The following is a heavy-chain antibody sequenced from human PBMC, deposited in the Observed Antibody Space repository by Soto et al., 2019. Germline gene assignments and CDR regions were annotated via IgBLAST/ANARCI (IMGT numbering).Heavy chain of an antibody. CDR2: IYPGDSDT. CDR1: GYSFTSYW. V-gene: IGHV5-51*01. CDR3: ARQPDADHQKTARPYYYYGMDV. Sequence: LGESLKISCKGSGYSFTSYWIGWVRQMPGKGLEWMGIIYPGDSDTRYSPSFQGQVTISADKSISTAYLQWSGLKASDTAMYYCARQPDADHQKTARPYYYYGMDVWGQGTTVTVSS. D-gene: IGHD2-2*01. J-gene: IGHJ6*02.